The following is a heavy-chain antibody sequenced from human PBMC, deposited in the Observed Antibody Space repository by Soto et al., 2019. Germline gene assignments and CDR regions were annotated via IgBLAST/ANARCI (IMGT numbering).Heavy chain of an antibody. CDR3: ARDIAAAGTRTNWFDP. Sequence: SETLSLTCTVSGGSISSGDYYWSWIRQPPGKGLELIGYIYYSGSTYYNPSLKSRVTISVDTSKNQFSLKLSSVTAADTAVYYCARDIAAAGTRTNWFDPWGQGTLVTVSS. CDR1: GGSISSGDYY. V-gene: IGHV4-30-4*01. D-gene: IGHD6-13*01. CDR2: IYYSGST. J-gene: IGHJ5*02.